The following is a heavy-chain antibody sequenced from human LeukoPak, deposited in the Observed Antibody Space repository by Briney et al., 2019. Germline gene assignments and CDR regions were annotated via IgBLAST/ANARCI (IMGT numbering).Heavy chain of an antibody. J-gene: IGHJ4*02. CDR1: GGSISSGNYY. CDR3: ARNSIAAAAHY. CDR2: FDTSGST. D-gene: IGHD6-13*01. V-gene: IGHV4-61*02. Sequence: SETLSLTCTVSGGSISSGNYYWSWIRQPAGKGLEWIGRFDTSGSTNYNPSLKSRVTISVDTSKNQFSLKLSSVTAADTAVYYCARNSIAAAAHYWGQGTLVTVSS.